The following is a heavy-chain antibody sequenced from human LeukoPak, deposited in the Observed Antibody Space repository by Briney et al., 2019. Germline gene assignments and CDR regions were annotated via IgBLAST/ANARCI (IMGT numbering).Heavy chain of an antibody. V-gene: IGHV3-33*03. CDR2: ICFGGSNE. CDR1: RFAFTNYA. J-gene: IGHJ4*02. CDR3: ESGSIGSCSSPSCWAFEL. D-gene: IGHD2-2*01. Sequence: GRSLRLSCAASRFAFTNYAMHWVRQAPGTGLEWVAAICFGGSNEEYADSVKGRFTISRDNSKNTLYLQMNSLRAEDTAVYYCESGSIGSCSSPSCWAFELWGEGALLAVSS.